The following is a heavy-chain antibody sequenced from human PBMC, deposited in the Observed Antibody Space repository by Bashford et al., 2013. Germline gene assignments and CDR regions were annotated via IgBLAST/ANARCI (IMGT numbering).Heavy chain of an antibody. D-gene: IGHD1-1*01. V-gene: IGHV3-73*01. J-gene: IGHJ4*02. CDR3: TRHVTWSTKSYFDY. CDR2: LEVKVKVNAT. Sequence: WVRQMPGKGWSGLDVLEVKVKVNATAYAASVKGTFTISRDDSKKMVYLQMNSLKTEDTAVYYCTRHVTWSTKSYFDYWGQGTLVTVSS.